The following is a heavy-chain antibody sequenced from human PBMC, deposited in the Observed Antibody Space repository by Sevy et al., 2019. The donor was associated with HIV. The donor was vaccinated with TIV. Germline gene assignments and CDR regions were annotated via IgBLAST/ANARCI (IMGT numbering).Heavy chain of an antibody. CDR1: GYSFTSYW. CDR2: IYHGDSDT. V-gene: IGHV5-51*01. D-gene: IGHD2-2*01. CDR3: ARWRSSQGHAFDI. J-gene: IGHJ3*02. Sequence: GESLKISCKGSGYSFTSYWIGWVRQMPGKGLEWMGIIYHGDSDTRYSPSFQGQVTISADKSISTAYLQWSSLKASDTAMYYCARWRSSQGHAFDIWGQGTMVTVSS.